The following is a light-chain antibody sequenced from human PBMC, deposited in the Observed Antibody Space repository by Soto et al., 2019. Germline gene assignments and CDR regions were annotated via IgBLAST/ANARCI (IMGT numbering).Light chain of an antibody. Sequence: QSALTQPASVSGSPGQSITISCTGTSSDVGGYNFVSWYQQHPGKVPKLMIFDVNRRPSGVSDRFSGSKSGNTASLTISGIQAEDEGDYYCCSYTSSSTHVLGSGTKVTVL. V-gene: IGLV2-14*03. CDR3: CSYTSSSTHV. CDR1: SSDVGGYNF. J-gene: IGLJ1*01. CDR2: DVN.